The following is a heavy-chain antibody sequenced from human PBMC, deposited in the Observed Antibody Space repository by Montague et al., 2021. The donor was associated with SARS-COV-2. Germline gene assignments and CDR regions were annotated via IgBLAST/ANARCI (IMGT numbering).Heavy chain of an antibody. D-gene: IGHD3-22*01. CDR1: GGSISSYY. CDR3: ASPAYYYDSSGSDAFDI. J-gene: IGHJ3*02. Sequence: SETLSLTCTVSGGSISSYYWSWIRQPPGRGLQWIGYISYSGSTNYNPSLKSRVTISVDTSKNQFSLKLSSVTAADTVVYYCASPAYYYDSSGSDAFDIWGQGTMVTVSS. V-gene: IGHV4-59*08. CDR2: ISYSGST.